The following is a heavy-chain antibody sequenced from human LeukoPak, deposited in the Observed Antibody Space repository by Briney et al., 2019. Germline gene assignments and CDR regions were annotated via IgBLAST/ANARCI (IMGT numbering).Heavy chain of an antibody. CDR2: ISSTSRYM. CDR3: ARVPVLRLLEWQVNYMDV. J-gene: IGHJ6*03. D-gene: IGHD3-3*01. CDR1: GFTFSSYS. V-gene: IGHV3-21*01. Sequence: PGGSLRLSCAASGFTFSSYSMNWVRQAPGKGLEWVSSISSTSRYMYYVDSVKGRFTISRDNARNSLYLQMTSLRADDTAVYYCARVPVLRLLEWQVNYMDVWGKGTTVTVSS.